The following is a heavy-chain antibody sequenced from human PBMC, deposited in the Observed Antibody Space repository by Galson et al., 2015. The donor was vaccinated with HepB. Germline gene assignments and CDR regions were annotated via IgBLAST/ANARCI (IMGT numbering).Heavy chain of an antibody. CDR1: GYRFTSYW. CDR3: ARHGSVFHYYYYGLDV. Sequence: QSGAEVKNPGESLKISCQGSGYRFTSYWIAWVRQMPGRGLEWMGIIYPADSDTKYSPSFEGHVTMSADRTTNTVYLQWSSLKASDTAMYYCARHGSVFHYYYYGLDVWGLGTTVTVSS. D-gene: IGHD3-3*02. V-gene: IGHV5-51*01. J-gene: IGHJ6*02. CDR2: IYPADSDT.